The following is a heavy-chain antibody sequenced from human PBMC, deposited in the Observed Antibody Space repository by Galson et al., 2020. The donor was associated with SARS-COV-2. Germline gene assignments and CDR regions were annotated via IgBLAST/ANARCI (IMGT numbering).Heavy chain of an antibody. CDR1: GGTFSSYT. Sequence: SVKVSCKASGGTFSSYTISWVRQAPGQGLEWMGRIIPILGIANYAQKFQGRVTITADKSTSTAYMELSSLRSEDTAVYYCAKRRVLSSSWYGTHLYYFDYWGQGTLVTVSS. CDR3: AKRRVLSSSWYGTHLYYFDY. V-gene: IGHV1-69*02. CDR2: IIPILGIA. D-gene: IGHD6-13*01. J-gene: IGHJ4*02.